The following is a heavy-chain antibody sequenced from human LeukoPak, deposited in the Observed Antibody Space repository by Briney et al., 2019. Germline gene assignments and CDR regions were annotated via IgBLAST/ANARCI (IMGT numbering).Heavy chain of an antibody. Sequence: SETLSLTCTVSGGSISSYYWSWIRQPAGKGLEWIGRIYTSGSTNYNPSLKSRVTMSVDTSKNQFSLKLSSVTAADTAVYYCARDQLVNPYYYDSSGYFPFDYWGQGTLVTVSS. CDR3: ARDQLVNPYYYDSSGYFPFDY. V-gene: IGHV4-4*07. J-gene: IGHJ4*02. CDR2: IYTSGST. D-gene: IGHD3-22*01. CDR1: GGSISSYY.